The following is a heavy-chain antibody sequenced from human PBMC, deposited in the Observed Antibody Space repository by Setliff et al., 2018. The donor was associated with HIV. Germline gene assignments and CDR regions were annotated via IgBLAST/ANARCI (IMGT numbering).Heavy chain of an antibody. J-gene: IGHJ6*02. V-gene: IGHV3-11*06. CDR3: ARSVIGYYYYGMDV. CDR1: GDSVSSRSYY. Sequence: LSLTCTVSGDSVSSRSYYWSWIRQPPGKGLEWVSYISSSSSYTHYADSVKGRFTISRDNVKNSLYLQMNSLRAEDTAVYYCARSVIGYYYYGMDVWGQGTLVTVSS. CDR2: ISSSSSYT. D-gene: IGHD3-10*01.